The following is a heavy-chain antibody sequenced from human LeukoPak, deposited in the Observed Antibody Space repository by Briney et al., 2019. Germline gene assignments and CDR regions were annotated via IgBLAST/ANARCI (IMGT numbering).Heavy chain of an antibody. Sequence: GGSLRLSCAASGFTFSSYWMSWVRQAPGKGLEWVANIKQDGSEKYYVDSVKGRFTISRDNAKNSLYLQMNSLRAEDTAVYYRAGTKYGDYFLFDYWGQGTLVTVSS. CDR3: AGTKYGDYFLFDY. CDR1: GFTFSSYW. J-gene: IGHJ4*02. D-gene: IGHD4-17*01. CDR2: IKQDGSEK. V-gene: IGHV3-7*01.